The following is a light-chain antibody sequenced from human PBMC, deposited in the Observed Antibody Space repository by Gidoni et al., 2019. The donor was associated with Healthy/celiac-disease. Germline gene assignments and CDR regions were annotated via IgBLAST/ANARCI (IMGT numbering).Light chain of an antibody. CDR2: KDS. V-gene: IGLV3-25*03. CDR1: ALPKQY. CDR3: QSADSSGTYVV. J-gene: IGLJ2*01. Sequence: SYELTQLPSVSVSPGQTARITCSGDALPKQYAYWYQQKPGQAPVLVIYKDSETPSGIPELFSGSSSGTTVTLTISGVQAEDEADYYCQSADSSGTYVVFGGGTKLTVL.